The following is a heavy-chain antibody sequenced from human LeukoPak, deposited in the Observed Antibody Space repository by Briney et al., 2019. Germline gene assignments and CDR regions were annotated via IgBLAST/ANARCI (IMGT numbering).Heavy chain of an antibody. D-gene: IGHD6-19*01. J-gene: IGHJ4*02. CDR2: ISWISGYI. CDR1: GFTFDNYA. CDR3: AKVRGTYSSGYFFDY. Sequence: GGSLRLSCAASGFTFDNYAMHWVRQAPGKGLEWLSIISWISGYIGYADSVKGRFTISRDNAKKSLDLQMNSLRAEGTAFYYCAKVRGTYSSGYFFDYWGQGTLVTVSS. V-gene: IGHV3-9*01.